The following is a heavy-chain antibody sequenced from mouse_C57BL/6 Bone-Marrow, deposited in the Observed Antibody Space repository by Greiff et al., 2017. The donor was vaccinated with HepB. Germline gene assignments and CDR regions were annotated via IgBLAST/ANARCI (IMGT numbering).Heavy chain of an antibody. Sequence: EVKLMESGGGLVKPGGSLKLSCAASGFTFSSYAMSWVRQTPEKRLEWVATISDGGSYTYYPDNVKGRFTISRDNAKNNLYLQMSHLKSEDTAMYYCAVGPPDWGQGTSVTVSS. CDR2: ISDGGSYT. J-gene: IGHJ4*01. V-gene: IGHV5-4*03. CDR3: AVGPPD. CDR1: GFTFSSYA.